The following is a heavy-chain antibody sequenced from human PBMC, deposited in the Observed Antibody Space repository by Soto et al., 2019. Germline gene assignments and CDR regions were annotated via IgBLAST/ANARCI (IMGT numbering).Heavy chain of an antibody. J-gene: IGHJ4*02. V-gene: IGHV4-39*01. CDR2: IYYSGST. Sequence: PSETLSLTCTVSGGSISSSSYYWGWIRQPPGKGLEWIGSIYYSGSTYYNPSLKSRVTISVDTSKNQFSLKLSSVTAADTAVYYCARTVSTFMRDFDYWGQGTLVTVSS. D-gene: IGHD4-17*01. CDR1: GGSISSSSYY. CDR3: ARTVSTFMRDFDY.